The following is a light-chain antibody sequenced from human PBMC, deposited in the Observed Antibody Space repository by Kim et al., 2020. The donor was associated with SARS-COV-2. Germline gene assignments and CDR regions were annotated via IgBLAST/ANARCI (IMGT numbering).Light chain of an antibody. J-gene: IGLJ2*01. Sequence: LTRTLPSDINVGSHNVYWFQQKPGRPPRYLLYYFSDSDKGQGSGVPSRFSGSKDASANTGILLISGLQSEDEADYYCMIWPRNAVLFGGGTQLTVL. CDR1: SDINVGSHN. CDR3: MIWPRNAVL. CDR2: YFSDSDK. V-gene: IGLV5-37*01.